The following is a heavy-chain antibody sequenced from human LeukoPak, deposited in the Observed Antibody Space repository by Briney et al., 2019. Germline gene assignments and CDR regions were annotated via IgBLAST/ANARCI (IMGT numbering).Heavy chain of an antibody. V-gene: IGHV3-30*02. CDR2: IRYDGSNK. CDR1: GFTFSSYG. CDR3: AKVPYSSSASKVTDY. D-gene: IGHD6-6*01. J-gene: IGHJ4*02. Sequence: GGSLRLSCAASGFTFSSYGMHWVREAPGKGLEWVAFIRYDGSNKYYADSVKGRFTISRDNSKNTLYLQMNSLRAEDTAVYYCAKVPYSSSASKVTDYWGQGTLVTVSS.